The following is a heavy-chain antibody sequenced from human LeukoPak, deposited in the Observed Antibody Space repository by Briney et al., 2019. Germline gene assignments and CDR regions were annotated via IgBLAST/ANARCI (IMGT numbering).Heavy chain of an antibody. CDR3: ARIGYSSSSFDY. CDR2: ISYDGSKK. CDR1: GFTFSSHG. V-gene: IGHV3-30*03. Sequence: GGSLRLSCAASGFTFSSHGIHWVRQAPGKGLEWVAVISYDGSKKYYADSVKGRFTISRDNSKNTVYLQMNSLRAEDTAVYYCARIGYSSSSFDYWGQGTLVTVSS. J-gene: IGHJ4*02. D-gene: IGHD6-6*01.